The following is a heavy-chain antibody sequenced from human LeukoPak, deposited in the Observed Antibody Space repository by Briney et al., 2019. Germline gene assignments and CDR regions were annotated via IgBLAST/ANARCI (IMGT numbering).Heavy chain of an antibody. CDR3: ARGNGGGYYYGMDV. J-gene: IGHJ6*02. CDR2: IYYSGST. Sequence: PSETLSLTCAVYGGSFSGYYWSWIRQPPGKGLEWIGYIYYSGSTNYNPSLKSRVTISVDTSKNQFSLKLSSVTAADTAVYYCARGNGGGYYYGMDVWGQGTTVTVSS. D-gene: IGHD2-15*01. V-gene: IGHV4-59*01. CDR1: GGSFSGYY.